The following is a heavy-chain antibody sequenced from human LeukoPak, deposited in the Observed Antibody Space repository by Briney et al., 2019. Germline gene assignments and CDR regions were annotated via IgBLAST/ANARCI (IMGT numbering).Heavy chain of an antibody. Sequence: GRSLRLSCAASGFTFSSYAMHWVRQAPGKRLEWVAVISYDGSNKYYADSVKGRFTISRDNSKNTLYLQMNSLRAEDTAVYYCARHTDSSSWYQSWFDPWGQGTLVTISS. V-gene: IGHV3-30-3*01. CDR3: ARHTDSSSWYQSWFDP. J-gene: IGHJ5*02. CDR2: ISYDGSNK. D-gene: IGHD6-13*01. CDR1: GFTFSSYA.